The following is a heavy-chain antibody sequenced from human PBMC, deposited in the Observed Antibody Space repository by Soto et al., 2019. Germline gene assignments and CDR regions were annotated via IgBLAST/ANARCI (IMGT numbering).Heavy chain of an antibody. CDR3: AIIHCSGGSCYPGDFDY. V-gene: IGHV3-33*01. D-gene: IGHD2-15*01. Sequence: QVQLAESGGGVVQPGRSLRLSCAASGFTFSSYGMHWVRQAPGKGLEWVAVIWYDGSNKYYADSVKGRFTISRDNSKNTLYLQMNSLRAEDTAVYYCAIIHCSGGSCYPGDFDYWGQGTLVTVSS. CDR1: GFTFSSYG. J-gene: IGHJ4*02. CDR2: IWYDGSNK.